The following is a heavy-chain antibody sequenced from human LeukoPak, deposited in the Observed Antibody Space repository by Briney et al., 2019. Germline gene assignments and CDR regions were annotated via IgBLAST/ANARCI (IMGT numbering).Heavy chain of an antibody. CDR3: ARLYYCERGFDY. CDR1: GFTFSSYA. CDR2: IKQDGSEK. V-gene: IGHV3-7*01. J-gene: IGHJ4*02. D-gene: IGHD3-22*01. Sequence: GGSLRLSCAASGFTFSSYAMSWVRQAPGKGLEWVANIKQDGSEKYYVDSVKGRFTISRDNAKNSLYLQMNSLRAEDTAVYYCARLYYCERGFDYWGQGTLVTVSS.